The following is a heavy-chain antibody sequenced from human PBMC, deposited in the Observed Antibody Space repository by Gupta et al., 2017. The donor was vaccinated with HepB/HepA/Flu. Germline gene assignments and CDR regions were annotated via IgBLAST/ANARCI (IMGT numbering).Heavy chain of an antibody. J-gene: IGHJ6*03. Sequence: QVQLVQSGAEVRKPGSSVKVCCKASGGTFSSYAISWVRQAPGQGLEWMGGIMCIFGTANYAQKYQGRVTITADESTSIADMELSSLRSENTAVYYCARDQSSGRAAAGIHSRQYYYYMDVWGKGTTVTVSS. D-gene: IGHD6-13*01. CDR3: ARDQSSGRAAAGIHSRQYYYYMDV. V-gene: IGHV1-69*01. CDR1: GGTFSSYA. CDR2: IMCIFGTA.